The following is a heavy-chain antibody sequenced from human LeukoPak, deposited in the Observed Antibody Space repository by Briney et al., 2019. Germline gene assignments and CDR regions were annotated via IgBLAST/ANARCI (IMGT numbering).Heavy chain of an antibody. Sequence: GGSLRLSCAASGFNFSNFEMNWVRQVPGEGLEWVSYISSSGKIISYADSVKARFTVSRDNAKQSLYLQMNSLRGEDTALYYCASYGSGSLWGQGTLVTVSS. D-gene: IGHD3-10*01. CDR2: ISSSGKII. J-gene: IGHJ4*02. CDR3: ASYGSGSL. CDR1: GFNFSNFE. V-gene: IGHV3-48*03.